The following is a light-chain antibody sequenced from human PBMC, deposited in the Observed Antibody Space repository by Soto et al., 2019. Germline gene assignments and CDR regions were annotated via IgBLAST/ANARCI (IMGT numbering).Light chain of an antibody. CDR2: GAS. CDR3: KQYGSSPGT. V-gene: IGKV3-20*01. J-gene: IGKJ1*01. CDR1: QSVSSSY. Sequence: EIVLTQSPGTLSLSPGERATLSCRASQSVSSSYLAWYQQKPGQAPRLLIYGASSRATGIPDRFSGSGSGKYFTLTISRLEPEDLAVYYCKQYGSSPGTFGQGTKVEIK.